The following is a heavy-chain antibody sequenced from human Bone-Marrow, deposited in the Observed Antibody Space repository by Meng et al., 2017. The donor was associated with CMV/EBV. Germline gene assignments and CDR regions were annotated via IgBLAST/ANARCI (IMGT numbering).Heavy chain of an antibody. CDR1: GGSISSYY. CDR3: ARLGRVPADPDYYYYGIDV. CDR2: IHYSGSS. J-gene: IGHJ6*01. D-gene: IGHD2-2*01. Sequence: SETLSLTCTVSGGSISSYYWSWIRQPPGKGLEWIGYIHYSGSSNYNPSLKSRVTILVDTSKNQFSLKLTSVTATDTAVYYCARLGRVPADPDYYYYGIDVWGQGTTVTVSS. V-gene: IGHV4-59*01.